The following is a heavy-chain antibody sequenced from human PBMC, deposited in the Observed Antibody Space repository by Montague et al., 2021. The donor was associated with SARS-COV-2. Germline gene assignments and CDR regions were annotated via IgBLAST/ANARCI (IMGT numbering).Heavy chain of an antibody. J-gene: IGHJ4*02. V-gene: IGHV3-7*01. D-gene: IGHD6-19*01. Sequence: SLRLSCAASGFTSSDNQMSWVRQAPGKGLEWVATVNQDETAKNYVDSVKGRFTISRDNPKNSVVLQMNSLRDEDTAVYYCARSPRGSGTGWLDYRGQGTLVTVSS. CDR1: GFTSSDNQ. CDR3: ARSPRGSGTGWLDY. CDR2: VNQDETAK.